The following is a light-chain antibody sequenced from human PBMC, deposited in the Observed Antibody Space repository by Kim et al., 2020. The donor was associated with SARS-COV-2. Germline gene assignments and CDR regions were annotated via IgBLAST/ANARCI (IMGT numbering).Light chain of an antibody. Sequence: GQRITFSRTGSRYNIGAGYGVHWYQQLPGTAPKLLIYGNSNRPSGVPDRFSGSKSGTSASLAITGLQAEDEADYYCQSYDSSLSGFGGGTQLTVL. CDR3: QSYDSSLSG. CDR2: GNS. CDR1: RYNIGAGYG. J-gene: IGLJ2*01. V-gene: IGLV1-40*01.